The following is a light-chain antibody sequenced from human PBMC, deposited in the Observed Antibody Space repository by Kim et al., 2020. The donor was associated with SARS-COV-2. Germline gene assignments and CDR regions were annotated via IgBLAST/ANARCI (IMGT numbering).Light chain of an antibody. CDR3: QTCHSAPLT. Sequence: ASVGDRVTITCRSSQAISNFLAWYQQKPGKVPGLLIYDASVLQSGVPSRFSGSGSGTDFTLTISSLQPEDVATYYCQTCHSAPLTFGQGTKVDIK. J-gene: IGKJ1*01. CDR2: DAS. CDR1: QAISNF. V-gene: IGKV1-27*01.